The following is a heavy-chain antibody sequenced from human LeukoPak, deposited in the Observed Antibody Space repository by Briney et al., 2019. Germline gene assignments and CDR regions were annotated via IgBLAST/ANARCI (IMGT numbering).Heavy chain of an antibody. Sequence: PGGSLRLSCAASGFTFSSYAMHWVRQAPGKGLEWVAVISYDGSNKYYADSVKGRFTISRDNSKNTLYLQMNSLRAEDTAVYYCARDYYYDSSGYPSYFDYWGQGTLVPVSS. J-gene: IGHJ4*02. D-gene: IGHD3-22*01. CDR2: ISYDGSNK. CDR1: GFTFSSYA. CDR3: ARDYYYDSSGYPSYFDY. V-gene: IGHV3-30-3*01.